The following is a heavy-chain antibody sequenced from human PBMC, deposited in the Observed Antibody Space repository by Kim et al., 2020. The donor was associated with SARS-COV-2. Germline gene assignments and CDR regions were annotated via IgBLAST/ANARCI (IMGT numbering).Heavy chain of an antibody. CDR3: ARGHWPGNISPTDH. J-gene: IGHJ4*02. V-gene: IGHV4-59*13. D-gene: IGHD3-3*02. Sequence: SETLSLTCSVSGGSISSFYWTWIRQPPGKDLEWIGRVFYNGNTNYNPSLKSRVNISVDTSNNQFSLQVRSVTAADTAVYYCARGHWPGNISPTDHWGQGT. CDR1: GGSISSFY. CDR2: VFYNGNT.